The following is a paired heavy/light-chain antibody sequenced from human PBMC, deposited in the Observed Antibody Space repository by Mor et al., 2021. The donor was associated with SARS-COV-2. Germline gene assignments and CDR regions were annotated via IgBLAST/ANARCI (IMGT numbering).Light chain of an antibody. CDR2: DDS. Sequence: SYVLTQPPSVSVAPGKTARITCGGNNIGSKSVHWYQQKPGQAPVLVIYDDSDRPSGIPERFSGSNSGNTATLTISRVEAGDEADYYCQVWDSSSDYVFGTGTKVTVL. V-gene: IGLV3-21*04. CDR3: QVWDSSSDYV. CDR1: NIGSKS. J-gene: IGLJ1*01.
Heavy chain of an antibody. J-gene: IGHJ3*01. CDR1: GFSVRGYY. V-gene: IGHV3-53*01. Sequence: EVQLVESGGGLIQPGGSLRLSCAASGFSVRGYYMIWVRQAPGKGLEWVAVINNVDRTYYADSVKGRVTISRDNSKNTVNLQMNSLRAEDAAIYYCAGSITTAGAFDFWGQGTTVTVSS. CDR2: INNVDRT. D-gene: IGHD2-2*01. CDR3: AGSITTAGAFDF.